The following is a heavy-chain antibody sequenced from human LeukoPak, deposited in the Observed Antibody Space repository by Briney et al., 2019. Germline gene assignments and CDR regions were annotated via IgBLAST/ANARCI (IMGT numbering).Heavy chain of an antibody. CDR3: ARDWKGGSIAARPLDY. J-gene: IGHJ4*02. CDR2: INPNSGGT. D-gene: IGHD6-6*01. CDR1: GYTFTGYY. V-gene: IGHV1-2*02. Sequence: ASVKVSCKASGYTFTGYYIHWVRQAPGQGLEWMGWINPNSGGTNYAQKFQGRVTMTREKSISTACMELRRLRSDDTAVYYCARDWKGGSIAARPLDYWGQGTLVTVSS.